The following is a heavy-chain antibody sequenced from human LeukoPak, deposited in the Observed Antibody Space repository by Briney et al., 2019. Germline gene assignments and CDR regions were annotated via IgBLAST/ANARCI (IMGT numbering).Heavy chain of an antibody. CDR2: INPNSGGT. CDR1: GYTFTGYY. CDR3: ARAPYYYDSSGYYQFDY. J-gene: IGHJ4*02. D-gene: IGHD3-22*01. Sequence: GAPVKVSCKASGYTFTGYYMHWVRQAPGQGLEWMGWINPNSGGTNYAQKFQGWVTMTRDTSISTAYMELSRLRSDDTAVYYCARAPYYYDSSGYYQFDYWGQGTLVTVSS. V-gene: IGHV1-2*04.